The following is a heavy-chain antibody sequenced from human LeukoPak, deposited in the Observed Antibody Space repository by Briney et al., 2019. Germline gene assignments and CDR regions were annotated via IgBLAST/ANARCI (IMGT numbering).Heavy chain of an antibody. Sequence: PGGSLRLSCATSGFTVSSNYLSWVRQAPGKGLEWVSVIYSGGSTYYADSVKGRFTISRDNSKNTLYLQMNSLRAEDTAVYYCARANYGGDFDYWGQGTLVTVSS. CDR3: ARANYGGDFDY. J-gene: IGHJ4*02. CDR2: IYSGGST. V-gene: IGHV3-53*01. D-gene: IGHD4-23*01. CDR1: GFTVSSNY.